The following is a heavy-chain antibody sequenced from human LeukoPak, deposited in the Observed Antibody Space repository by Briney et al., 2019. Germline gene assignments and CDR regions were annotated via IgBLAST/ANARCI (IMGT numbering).Heavy chain of an antibody. CDR3: VTNYFDSSAYYPDFDY. Sequence: GWSLRLSCAASGFTFSSYAMNWVRQAPLKGLEWVSAISGSGRNTYYADSVKGRFTISRDNSKNTLYLQMNSLRAEDSAVYYCVTNYFDSSAYYPDFDYWGQGALVTVSS. CDR1: GFTFSSYA. J-gene: IGHJ4*02. CDR2: ISGSGRNT. D-gene: IGHD3-22*01. V-gene: IGHV3-23*01.